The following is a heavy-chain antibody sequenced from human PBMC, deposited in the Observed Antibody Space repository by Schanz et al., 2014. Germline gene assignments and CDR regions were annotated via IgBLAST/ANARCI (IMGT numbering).Heavy chain of an antibody. CDR1: GFTFHTYD. J-gene: IGHJ5*01. V-gene: IGHV3-30-3*01. D-gene: IGHD3-16*01. Sequence: VHLEESGGGVVQPGRSLRLSCAASGFTFHTYDMHWVRQAPGKGLEWVAQISHDEHRDFYADSVKGRFTISRDNSRKTLYLQMNSLRADDTAVYYCAKDLYNYGIFDSWGQGTLVTVSS. CDR3: AKDLYNYGIFDS. CDR2: ISHDEHRD.